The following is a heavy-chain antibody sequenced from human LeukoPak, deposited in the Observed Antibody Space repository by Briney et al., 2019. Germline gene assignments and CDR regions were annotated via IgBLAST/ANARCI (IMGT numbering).Heavy chain of an antibody. D-gene: IGHD5-12*01. CDR1: GGSISSYY. CDR2: IYYGGST. J-gene: IGHJ4*02. V-gene: IGHV4-59*01. Sequence: SETLSLTCTVSGGSISSYYWSWVRQPPGKGLEWIGYIYYGGSTNYNPSLKSRVTISVDTSKNQFSLKLSSVTAADTAVYYCARGRGYDSDYWGRGTLVTVPP. CDR3: ARGRGYDSDY.